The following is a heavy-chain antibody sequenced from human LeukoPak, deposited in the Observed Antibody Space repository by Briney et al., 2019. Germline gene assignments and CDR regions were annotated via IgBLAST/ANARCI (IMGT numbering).Heavy chain of an antibody. D-gene: IGHD1-26*01. J-gene: IGHJ5*02. CDR1: GGTFGSHT. CDR3: TRVNLRGSQYNWFDP. Sequence: GASVKVSCKTSGGTFGSHTFGWVRQAPGQGLEWMGRITPIINSAKYAQKFRDRLTITADTITVTAYMELSSLTPDDTAVYYCTRVNLRGSQYNWFDPWGQGTRVIVSS. V-gene: IGHV1-69*08. CDR2: ITPIINSA.